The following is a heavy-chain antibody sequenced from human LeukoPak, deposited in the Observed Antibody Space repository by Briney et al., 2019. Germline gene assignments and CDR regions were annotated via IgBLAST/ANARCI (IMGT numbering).Heavy chain of an antibody. V-gene: IGHV3-20*04. CDR3: ARDRESCGGDCYSSSDAFDI. J-gene: IGHJ3*02. Sequence: GGSLRLSCAASGFSFEDYGMSWVRQAPGKGLEWVSGINWNGGSTGYGDSVKGRFTISRDNAKNCLYLQMNSLRAEDTALYYCARDRESCGGDCYSSSDAFDIWGQGAKVTVSS. D-gene: IGHD2-21*02. CDR1: GFSFEDYG. CDR2: INWNGGST.